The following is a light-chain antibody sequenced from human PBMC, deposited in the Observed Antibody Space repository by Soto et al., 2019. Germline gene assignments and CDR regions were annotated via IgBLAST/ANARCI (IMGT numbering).Light chain of an antibody. J-gene: IGLJ2*01. V-gene: IGLV1-40*01. CDR1: SSNIGAGYD. CDR2: ANS. Sequence: QSVLTQPPSVSGAPGQRVTICCTGSSSNIGAGYDVHWYQQLPGTAPKVLIYANSNRPSGVPDRFSGSKSGTSASLAITGLQAEDEADYYCQSYDSSLSVVFGGGTKLTVL. CDR3: QSYDSSLSVV.